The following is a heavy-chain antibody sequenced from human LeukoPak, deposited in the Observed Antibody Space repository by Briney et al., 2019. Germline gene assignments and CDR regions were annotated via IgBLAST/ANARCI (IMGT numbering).Heavy chain of an antibody. Sequence: RPSETLSLTCTVSGGSISSYYLSWIRQPAGKGLEWIGRIYSSGSNYNPSLKSRVTISADTSTNQVSLTLSSVTAADTAVYYCARDSGTTGGVKFDPWGQGTLVTVSS. V-gene: IGHV4-4*07. CDR1: GGSISSYY. J-gene: IGHJ5*02. CDR3: ARDSGTTGGVKFDP. D-gene: IGHD3-16*01. CDR2: IYSSGS.